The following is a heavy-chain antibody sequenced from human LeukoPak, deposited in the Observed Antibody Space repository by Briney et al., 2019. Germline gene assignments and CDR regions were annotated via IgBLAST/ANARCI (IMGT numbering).Heavy chain of an antibody. CDR3: AREGWNYYFDY. J-gene: IGHJ4*02. CDR1: GGSISSFY. Sequence: SETLSLTCTVSGGSISSFYWSWIRQPPEKGLEWIGYIYYSGSTNYNPSLKSRVTMSVDTSRNQFSLKLNSVTAADTAMYFCAREGWNYYFDYWGQGTLVTVSS. D-gene: IGHD1-1*01. CDR2: IYYSGST. V-gene: IGHV4-59*01.